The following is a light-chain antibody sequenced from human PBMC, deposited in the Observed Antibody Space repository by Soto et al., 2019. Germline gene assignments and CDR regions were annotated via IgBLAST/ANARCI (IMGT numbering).Light chain of an antibody. V-gene: IGLV2-14*03. J-gene: IGLJ1*01. CDR3: ISYTSSSALVV. CDR2: DVS. CDR1: SSDIGRYTY. Sequence: QSALTQPASVSGSPGQSITISCTGTSSDIGRYTYVSWYQQHSGKAPKLMIYDVSDRPSGVSNRFSGSKSGNTSSLTISGLQTEDEAEYYCISYTSSSALVVFGTGTKVTVL.